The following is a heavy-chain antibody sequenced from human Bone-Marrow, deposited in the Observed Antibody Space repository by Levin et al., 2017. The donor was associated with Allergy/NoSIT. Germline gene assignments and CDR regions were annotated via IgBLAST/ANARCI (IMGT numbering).Heavy chain of an antibody. CDR3: ARDGGLIDY. Sequence: LSLTCEASGFIFGDYYMSWLRQAPGKGLEWVAYISKDSYRKYYADSVRGRFTISRDNSKNSLYLQMSSLTAADTAVYYCARDGGLIDYWGQGTLVTVSS. CDR2: ISKDSYRK. D-gene: IGHD3-16*01. CDR1: GFIFGDYY. J-gene: IGHJ4*02. V-gene: IGHV3-11*01.